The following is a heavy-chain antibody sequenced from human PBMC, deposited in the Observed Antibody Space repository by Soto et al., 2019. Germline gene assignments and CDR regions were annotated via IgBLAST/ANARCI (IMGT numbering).Heavy chain of an antibody. D-gene: IGHD5-18*01. CDR1: GYTFTDYD. CDR2: VNPNSGNT. J-gene: IGHJ4*01. CDR3: ARAPYRRAIQVWQTARDPSFDL. V-gene: IGHV1-8*01. Sequence: ASVKVSCKASGYTFTDYDINWARQAPGQGLEWMGWVNPNSGNTDYAQKFQGRVTMTRNTSTGTVYMELSSLRSEDTAVYFCARAPYRRAIQVWQTARDPSFDLWG.